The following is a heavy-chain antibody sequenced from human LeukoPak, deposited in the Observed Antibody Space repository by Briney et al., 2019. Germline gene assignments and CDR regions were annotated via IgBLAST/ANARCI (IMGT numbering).Heavy chain of an antibody. CDR2: IIPIFGIA. CDR3: AREVGGYFQYNWFDP. CDR1: GGTFSSYA. Sequence: SVKVSCKASGGTFSSYAISWVRQAPGQGLEWMGRIIPIFGIANYAQKFQGRVTITADKSTRTAYMELSSLRSEDTAVYYCAREVGGYFQYNWFDPWGQGTLVTVSS. J-gene: IGHJ5*02. V-gene: IGHV1-69*04. D-gene: IGHD2-21*01.